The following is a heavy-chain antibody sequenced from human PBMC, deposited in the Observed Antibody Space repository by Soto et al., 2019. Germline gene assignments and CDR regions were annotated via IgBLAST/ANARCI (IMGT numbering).Heavy chain of an antibody. Sequence: GESLKISCAASGFTFSSYAMSWVRQAPGKGLEWVSAISGSGGSTYYADSVKGRFTISRDNSKNTLYLQMNSLRAEDTAVYYCAKDPHFAWGYFDYWGQGTLVTVSS. J-gene: IGHJ4*02. V-gene: IGHV3-23*01. CDR3: AKDPHFAWGYFDY. CDR2: ISGSGGST. D-gene: IGHD7-27*01. CDR1: GFTFSSYA.